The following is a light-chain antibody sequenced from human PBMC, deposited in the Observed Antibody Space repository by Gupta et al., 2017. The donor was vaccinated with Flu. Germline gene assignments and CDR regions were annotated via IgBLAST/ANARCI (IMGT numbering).Light chain of an antibody. CDR3: QHESSSPST. CDR1: QSVSSSY. J-gene: IGKJ3*01. CDR2: GAS. V-gene: IGKV3-20*01. Sequence: EIVLTQSPGTLSLSPGERATLSCRASQSVSSSYLAWYQQKPGQAPRLLIYGASSRATGIPDRFSGSGSGTDFTLTINRLEPEDFAVYFCQHESSSPSTFGHGTKVDIK.